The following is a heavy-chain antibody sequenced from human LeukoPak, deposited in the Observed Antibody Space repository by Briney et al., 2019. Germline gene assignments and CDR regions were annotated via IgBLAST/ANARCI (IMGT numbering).Heavy chain of an antibody. D-gene: IGHD4-23*01. CDR3: ARDPGGNQYYFDY. Sequence: SETLSLTCTVSGGSISSYYWSWIRQPPGKVLEWIGYIYYSGSTNYNPSLKSRVTISVDTSKNQFSLKLSSVTAADTAVYYCARDPGGNQYYFDYWGQGTLVTVSS. CDR1: GGSISSYY. CDR2: IYYSGST. J-gene: IGHJ4*02. V-gene: IGHV4-59*01.